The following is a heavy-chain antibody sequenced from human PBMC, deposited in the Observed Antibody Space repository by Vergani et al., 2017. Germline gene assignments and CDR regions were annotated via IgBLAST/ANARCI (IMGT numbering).Heavy chain of an antibody. V-gene: IGHV1-69*02. D-gene: IGHD3-9*01. CDR3: ASNIRYPNQNDY. Sequence: QVQLVHSGAEVKKPGSSVKVSCKASGGTFSSYTISWVRQAPGQGLEWMGRIIPILGIANYAQKFQGRVTITADKSTSTAYMELSSLRSEDTDVYYCASNIRYPNQNDYWGQGTLVTVSS. CDR1: GGTFSSYT. CDR2: IIPILGIA. J-gene: IGHJ4*02.